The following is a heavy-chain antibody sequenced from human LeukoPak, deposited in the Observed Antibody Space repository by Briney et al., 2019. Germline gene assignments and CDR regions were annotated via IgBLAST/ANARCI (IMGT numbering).Heavy chain of an antibody. D-gene: IGHD4-11*01. CDR1: GGSISSGAYY. CDR3: ASYNDYIIDY. Sequence: SETLSLTCTVSGGSISSGAYYWGWIRQPPGKGLEWIGSIYYSGSTYYNPSLKSRVTISVDTSKNQFSLKLSSVTAADTAVYYCASYNDYIIDYWGQGTLVTVSS. CDR2: IYYSGST. V-gene: IGHV4-39*01. J-gene: IGHJ4*02.